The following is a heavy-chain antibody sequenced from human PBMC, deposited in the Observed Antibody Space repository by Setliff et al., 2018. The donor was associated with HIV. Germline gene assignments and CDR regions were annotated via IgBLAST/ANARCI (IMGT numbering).Heavy chain of an antibody. CDR3: ARVGDLGSTYYFDY. J-gene: IGHJ4*02. D-gene: IGHD1-26*01. V-gene: IGHV4-59*01. Sequence: SETLSLTCTVSGGSISSYYWSWIRQSPGKGLEWIGYIYFSGSTSYNPSLKSRLTRSVDTSKNQFSLKLSSVTAADTAVYYCARVGDLGSTYYFDYWGQGALVTVSS. CDR2: IYFSGST. CDR1: GGSISSYY.